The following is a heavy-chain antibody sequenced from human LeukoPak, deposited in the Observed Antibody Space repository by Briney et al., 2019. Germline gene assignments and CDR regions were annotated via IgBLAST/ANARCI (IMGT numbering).Heavy chain of an antibody. V-gene: IGHV3-21*04. D-gene: IGHD2-2*01. CDR3: AKDYRYCTSTSCYGDDAFDI. CDR2: IGPTGTDS. Sequence: TGGSLRLSCAASGFTFSSCGFNWVRQAPGKGLEWVSSIGPTGTDSYYADSVRGRFTISRDNAKNSMYLQMDSLRDEDTAVYYCAKDYRYCTSTSCYGDDAFDIWGQGTMVTVSS. J-gene: IGHJ3*02. CDR1: GFTFSSCG.